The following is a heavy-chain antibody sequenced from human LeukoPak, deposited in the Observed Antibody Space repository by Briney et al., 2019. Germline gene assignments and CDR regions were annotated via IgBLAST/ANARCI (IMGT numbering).Heavy chain of an antibody. CDR2: IYYSGST. CDR1: GGSISSYY. V-gene: IGHV4-59*01. Sequence: SETLSLTCTVSGGSISSYYWSWIRQPPGKGLEWIGYIYYSGSTNCNPSLKSRVTIPVDTSKNQFSLKLSSVTAADTAVYYCARKCGGDCLDYWGQGTLVTVSS. CDR3: ARKCGGDCLDY. D-gene: IGHD2-21*02. J-gene: IGHJ4*02.